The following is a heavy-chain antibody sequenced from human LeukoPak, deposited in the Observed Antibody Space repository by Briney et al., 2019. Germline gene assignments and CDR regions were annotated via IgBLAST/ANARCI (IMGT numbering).Heavy chain of an antibody. D-gene: IGHD3-16*01. V-gene: IGHV3-23*01. CDR3: ARERGLTFDY. CDR1: GFTFSSYV. J-gene: IGHJ4*02. Sequence: PGGSLRLSCAASGFTFSSYVMSWVRQAPGKGLEWVSAISGSGGSTYYADSVKGRFTISRDNAKNSLYLQMNSLRAEDTAVYYCARERGLTFDYWGQGTLVTVSS. CDR2: ISGSGGST.